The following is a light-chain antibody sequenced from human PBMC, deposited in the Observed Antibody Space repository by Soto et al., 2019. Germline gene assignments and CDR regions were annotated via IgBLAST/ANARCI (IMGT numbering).Light chain of an antibody. CDR1: QGISSW. CDR3: QQFNSL. Sequence: DIQMTPSPSSLSASVRYRVTITCLASQGISSWLAWYQQKPGAPPRLLIYDASILQRGVPSRFSGSGSGTHFILTISNLQPEDFATYYCQQFNSLFGQGTRLEIK. J-gene: IGKJ5*01. CDR2: DAS. V-gene: IGKV1-12*01.